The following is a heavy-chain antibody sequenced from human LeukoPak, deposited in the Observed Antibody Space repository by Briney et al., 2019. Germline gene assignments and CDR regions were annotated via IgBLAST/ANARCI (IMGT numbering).Heavy chain of an antibody. D-gene: IGHD6-13*01. V-gene: IGHV3-48*03. Sequence: PGGSLRLSCAASGFTFSSYEMKWVRQAPGKGLEWVSYISSSGSTLYYADSVKGRFTISRDNAKNSLYLQLNSLRAEDTAVYYCAREYSSSWYPYFDYWGQGTLVTVSS. J-gene: IGHJ4*02. CDR1: GFTFSSYE. CDR2: ISSSGSTL. CDR3: AREYSSSWYPYFDY.